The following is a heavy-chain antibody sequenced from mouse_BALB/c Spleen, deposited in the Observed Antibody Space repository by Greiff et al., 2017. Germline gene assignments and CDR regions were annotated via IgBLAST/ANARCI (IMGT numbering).Heavy chain of an antibody. Sequence: EVKLEESGGGLVQPGGSRKLSCAASGFTFSSFGMHWVRQAPEKGLEWVAYISSGSSTIYYADTVKGRFTISRDNPKNTLFLQMTSLRSEDTAMYYCARSHGSSYYAMDYWGQGTSVTVSS. CDR1: GFTFSSFG. D-gene: IGHD1-1*01. V-gene: IGHV5-17*02. CDR2: ISSGSSTI. J-gene: IGHJ4*01. CDR3: ARSHGSSYYAMDY.